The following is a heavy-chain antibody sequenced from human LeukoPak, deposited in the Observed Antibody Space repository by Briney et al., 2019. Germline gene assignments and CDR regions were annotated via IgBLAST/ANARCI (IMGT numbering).Heavy chain of an antibody. V-gene: IGHV4-59*01. CDR1: GGSISSYY. Sequence: SETLSLTCTVSGGSISSYYWSWIRQPPGKGLEWIGYIYYSGSTNYNPSLKSRVTISVDTSKNQFSLKLSSVTAADSVVYYCSRDLVRGVRGWFDPWGQGTLVTVSS. J-gene: IGHJ5*02. CDR2: IYYSGST. CDR3: SRDLVRGVRGWFDP. D-gene: IGHD3-10*01.